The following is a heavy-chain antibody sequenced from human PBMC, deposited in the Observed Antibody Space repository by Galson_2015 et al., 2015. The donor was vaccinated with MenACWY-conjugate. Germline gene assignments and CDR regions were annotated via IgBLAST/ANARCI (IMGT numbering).Heavy chain of an antibody. CDR2: ISYDGSNK. D-gene: IGHD6-13*01. V-gene: IGHV3-30*04. J-gene: IGHJ4*02. CDR1: GFTFSSYA. CDR3: ARDSYQQMVYYYFDY. Sequence: SLRLSCAASGFTFSSYAMHWVRQAPGKGLEWVAVISYDGSNKHYADSVKGRFTISRDNSKNTLYLQMNSLRAEDTAVYYCARDSYQQMVYYYFDYWGQGTLVTVSS.